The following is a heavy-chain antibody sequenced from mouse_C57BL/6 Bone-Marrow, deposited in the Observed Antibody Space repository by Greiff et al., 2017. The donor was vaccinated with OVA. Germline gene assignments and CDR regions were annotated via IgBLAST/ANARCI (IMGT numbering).Heavy chain of an antibody. Sequence: EVKLVESGGGLVQPGGSLKLSCAASGFTFSDYYMYWVRQTPEKRLEWVAYISNGGGSTYYPDTVKGRFTISRDNAKNTLYLQMSRLKSEDTAMYYCARHVSYGSLDYWGQGTTRTVSS. CDR2: ISNGGGST. CDR1: GFTFSDYY. V-gene: IGHV5-12*01. CDR3: ARHVSYGSLDY. J-gene: IGHJ2*01. D-gene: IGHD1-1*01.